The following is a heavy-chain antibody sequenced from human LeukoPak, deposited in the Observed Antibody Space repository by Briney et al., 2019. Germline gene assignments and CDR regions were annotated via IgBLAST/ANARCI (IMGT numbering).Heavy chain of an antibody. CDR2: IYYSGST. V-gene: IGHV4-59*01. CDR1: GVSISGYY. D-gene: IGHD4-23*01. CDR3: ARSVVTLYWYFDL. J-gene: IGHJ2*01. Sequence: SETLSLTCTVSGVSISGYYYNWIRQPPGKGLEWIGYIYYSGSTNYNPSLKSRVTISLDTTKNQFSLKLSSVTTADTAVYYCARSVVTLYWYFDLWGRGTLVTVSS.